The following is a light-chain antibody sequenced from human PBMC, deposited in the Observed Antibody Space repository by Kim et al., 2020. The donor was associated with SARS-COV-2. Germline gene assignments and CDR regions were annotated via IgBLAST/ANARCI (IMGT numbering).Light chain of an antibody. V-gene: IGLV1-51*01. CDR3: GTWDTSLSIGV. CDR2: NNN. J-gene: IGLJ2*01. CDR1: ATNMGNCE. Sequence: PKGRATSSARATNMGNCELTACQQLPGTAPKLLIYNNNKQPSGIPYRFSGAKSSTSATLGITGLQTGDEADYYCGTWDTSLSIGVFGGGTQLTVL.